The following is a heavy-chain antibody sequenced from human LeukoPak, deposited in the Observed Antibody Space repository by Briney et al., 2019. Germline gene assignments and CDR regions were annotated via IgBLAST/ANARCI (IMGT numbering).Heavy chain of an antibody. D-gene: IGHD1-14*01. Sequence: GGSLRLSCAASGFTFSSYSMNWVRQAPGKGLEWVSYISSSSSTIYYADSVKGRFTISRDNAKNPLYLPMNSLRAEDRAVYYCARDLTLTLFDYWGQGTLVTVSS. CDR2: ISSSSSTI. CDR3: ARDLTLTLFDY. V-gene: IGHV3-48*04. CDR1: GFTFSSYS. J-gene: IGHJ4*02.